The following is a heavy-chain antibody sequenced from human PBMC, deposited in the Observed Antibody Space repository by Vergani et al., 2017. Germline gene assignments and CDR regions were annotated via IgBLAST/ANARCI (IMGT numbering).Heavy chain of an antibody. CDR1: GFSFSSYA. CDR2: ISNDGSKK. Sequence: QVQLAESGGGRVQPGRSLRLSCAASGFSFSSYAIHWVRQAPGKGLEWVAVISNDGSKKYYADSVKGRFTISRDNSKNTLDLQMNSLRTQDTAVYYCAKAGSVTSGSLQYNFYMDVWGKGTTVTVSS. J-gene: IGHJ6*03. D-gene: IGHD3-10*01. V-gene: IGHV3-30*18. CDR3: AKAGSVTSGSLQYNFYMDV.